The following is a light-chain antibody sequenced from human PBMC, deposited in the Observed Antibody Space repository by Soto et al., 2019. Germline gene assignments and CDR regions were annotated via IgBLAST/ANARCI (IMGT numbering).Light chain of an antibody. J-gene: IGKJ2*01. CDR3: PQRYSTLMYS. CDR1: QSISNY. Sequence: DIQMTQSPSSLSASVGDRVTITCRASQSISNYLNWYPQKPGQAPELPIYAASSLQSRVPSRFSGSGSGTDFRLTISSLQPAEFATYSCPQRYSTLMYSFGQGTQLEIK. V-gene: IGKV1-39*01. CDR2: AAS.